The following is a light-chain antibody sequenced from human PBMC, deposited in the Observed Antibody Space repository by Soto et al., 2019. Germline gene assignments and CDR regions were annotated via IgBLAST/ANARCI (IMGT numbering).Light chain of an antibody. Sequence: QSALTQPPSASGSPGQSVTISCTGTSSDVGGYNYVSWYQQHPGKAPKLMIYEVSKRPSGVPDRVSGSKSGNTASLTVSGLQAEDEADYYCRSYAGSNNYVFGTGTKVTVL. CDR3: RSYAGSNNYV. V-gene: IGLV2-8*01. CDR2: EVS. CDR1: SSDVGGYNY. J-gene: IGLJ1*01.